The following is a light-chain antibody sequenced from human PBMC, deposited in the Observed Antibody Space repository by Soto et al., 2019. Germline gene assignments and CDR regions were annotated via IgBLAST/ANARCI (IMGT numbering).Light chain of an antibody. CDR2: DAS. CDR1: QSVSSK. CDR3: QQYASSPRT. V-gene: IGKV3-15*01. J-gene: IGKJ1*01. Sequence: EIVMTQSPGTLSVSPGERVTLSCRASQSVSSKLVWYQRKPGQAPRLLIYDASTRATGMPGRFSGSGSGTEFTLTISSLQSEDSAVYYCQQYASSPRTFGQGTTVEIK.